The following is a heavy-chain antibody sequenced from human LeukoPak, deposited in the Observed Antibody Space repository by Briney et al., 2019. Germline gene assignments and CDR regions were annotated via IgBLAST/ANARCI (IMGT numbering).Heavy chain of an antibody. CDR2: ISSSGSTI. V-gene: IGHV3-48*03. Sequence: GGSLRLSCAASGFTFSSYEMNWARQAPGKGLEWVSYISSSGSTIYYADSVKGRFTISRDNAKNSLYLQMNSLRAEDTAVYYCARGGYYDILTGLGGYYGMDVWGQGTTVTVSS. D-gene: IGHD3-9*01. CDR1: GFTFSSYE. CDR3: ARGGYYDILTGLGGYYGMDV. J-gene: IGHJ6*02.